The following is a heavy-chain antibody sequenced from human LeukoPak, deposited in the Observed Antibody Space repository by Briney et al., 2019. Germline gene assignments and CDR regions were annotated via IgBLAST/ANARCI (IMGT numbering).Heavy chain of an antibody. V-gene: IGHV4-34*01. CDR3: ARVYLCSLRHFDRPFDY. CDR2: INHSGST. D-gene: IGHD3-9*01. J-gene: IGHJ4*02. Sequence: PSETLSLTCAVYGGSFSGYYWSWIRQPPGKGLEWIGEINHSGSTNYNPSLKSRVTISVDTSKNQFSLKLSSVTAADTAVYYCARVYLCSLRHFDRPFDYWGQGTLVTVSS. CDR1: GGSFSGYY.